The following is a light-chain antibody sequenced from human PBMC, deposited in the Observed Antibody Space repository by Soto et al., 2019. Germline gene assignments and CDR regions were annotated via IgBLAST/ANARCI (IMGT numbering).Light chain of an antibody. Sequence: DIVMTQSPLSLPVTPGEPASISCRSSQSLLNVDGYNYLDWYLQKPGQSPQLLIYLGFNRASGVPDRFSGSGSGIDFTLKISRVEAEDVGVYYCMQALHIPTFGPGTKVDIK. CDR2: LGF. V-gene: IGKV2-28*01. CDR3: MQALHIPT. CDR1: QSLLNVDGYNY. J-gene: IGKJ3*01.